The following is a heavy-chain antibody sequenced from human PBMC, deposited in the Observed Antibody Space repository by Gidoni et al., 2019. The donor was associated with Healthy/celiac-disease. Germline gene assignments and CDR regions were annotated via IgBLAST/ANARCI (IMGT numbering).Heavy chain of an antibody. Sequence: QVQLQESGPGLVKPSETLSLTCTVAGGSISSYYWSWIRQPPGKGLEWIGYIYYSGSTNYNPSLKSRVTISVDTSKNQFSLKLSSVTAADTAVYYCARSGELRWGAFDIWGQGTMVTVSS. CDR1: GGSISSYY. J-gene: IGHJ3*02. D-gene: IGHD1-26*01. CDR2: IYYSGST. CDR3: ARSGELRWGAFDI. V-gene: IGHV4-59*01.